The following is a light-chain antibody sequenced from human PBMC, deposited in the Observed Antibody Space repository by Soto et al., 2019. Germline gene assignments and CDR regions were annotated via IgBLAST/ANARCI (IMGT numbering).Light chain of an antibody. Sequence: QSVLIQPPSASGTPGQRVTVSCSGGSSNIGSYTVNWYQQLPGAAPKLLIYSNSQRPSGVPDRFSASKSGTSASLAISGLQSEDEADYYCAAWDDRLGGYVFGTGTKVTVL. CDR3: AAWDDRLGGYV. J-gene: IGLJ1*01. CDR2: SNS. V-gene: IGLV1-44*01. CDR1: SSNIGSYT.